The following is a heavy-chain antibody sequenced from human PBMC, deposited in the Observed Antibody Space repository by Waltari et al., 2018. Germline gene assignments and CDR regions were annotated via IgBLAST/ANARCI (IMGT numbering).Heavy chain of an antibody. V-gene: IGHV4-61*02. CDR3: ARYYPSGKDYIDV. CDR2: VYVYRRT. CDR1: GAPISSGFYP. J-gene: IGHJ6*03. Sequence: QVQLQASGPGLVKPSQTLSLPCSVSGAPISSGFYPWSWIRQPAGRGLEWIGRVYVYRRTAYNPSLSSRVTISLDTSRNRFSLELTSVTAADTAIYYCARYYPSGKDYIDVWGKGTTVSVSS. D-gene: IGHD3-10*01.